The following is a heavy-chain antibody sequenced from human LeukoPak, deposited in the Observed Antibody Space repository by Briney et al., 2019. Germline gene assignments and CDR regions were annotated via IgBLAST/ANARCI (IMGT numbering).Heavy chain of an antibody. J-gene: IGHJ6*02. CDR1: GGSFSGYY. CDR2: INHSGST. Sequence: PSETLSLTCAVYGGSFSGYYWSWIRQPPGKGLEWIGEINHSGSTNYNPSLKSRVTISVDTSKNQFPLKLSSVTAADTAVYYCARGPRYYYGMDVWGQGTTVTVSS. V-gene: IGHV4-34*01. CDR3: ARGPRYYYGMDV.